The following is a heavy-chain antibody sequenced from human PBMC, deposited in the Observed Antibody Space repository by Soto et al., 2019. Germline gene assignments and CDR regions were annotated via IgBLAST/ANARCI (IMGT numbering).Heavy chain of an antibody. CDR2: IVVGSGNT. CDR3: AARGDGSSWYYGLDV. J-gene: IGHJ6*02. D-gene: IGHD6-13*01. Sequence: GASVKVSCKASGFTFSSSAVQWVRQARGQRLEWIGWIVVGSGNTIYAQKFKERVTITRDMSTSTAYMELSSLRSEDTAVYYCAARGDGSSWYYGLDVWGQGTTVTVSS. V-gene: IGHV1-58*01. CDR1: GFTFSSSA.